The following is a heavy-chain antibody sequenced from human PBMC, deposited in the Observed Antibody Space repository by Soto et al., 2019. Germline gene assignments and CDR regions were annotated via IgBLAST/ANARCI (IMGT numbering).Heavy chain of an antibody. J-gene: IGHJ4*02. V-gene: IGHV3-48*03. CDR3: AREADYGVWFAGGYFDI. Sequence: GGSLRLSCEASGFTFGSFQMNWVRQAPGRGLEWISHISGSGDTIYYADSVKGRFTISRDNAKDSLALHMNSLRAEDTGVYFCAREADYGVWFAGGYFDIWGQGTQVTVSS. CDR2: ISGSGDTI. CDR1: GFTFGSFQ. D-gene: IGHD3-16*01.